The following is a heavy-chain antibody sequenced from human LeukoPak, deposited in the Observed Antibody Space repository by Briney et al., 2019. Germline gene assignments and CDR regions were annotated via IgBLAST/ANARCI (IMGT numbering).Heavy chain of an antibody. CDR1: GYSFTGYY. D-gene: IGHD3-10*01. Sequence: ASVKVSCNASGYSFTGYYIHWVRQAPGQGLEWMGWINPDSGDTAYAQKFHGRVTMTRDTSIGTAYMDLSRLTSDDTALYYCARDIRGVITWFDPWGQGTLVTVSS. CDR2: INPDSGDT. V-gene: IGHV1-2*02. J-gene: IGHJ5*02. CDR3: ARDIRGVITWFDP.